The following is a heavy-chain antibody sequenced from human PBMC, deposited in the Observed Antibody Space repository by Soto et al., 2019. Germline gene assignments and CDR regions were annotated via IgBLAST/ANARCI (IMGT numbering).Heavy chain of an antibody. J-gene: IGHJ6*02. CDR3: AKGGQDTKPVYKKSYGMAV. V-gene: IGHV3-23*01. CDR2: ISGSGGNT. CDR1: GFTFGNHA. Sequence: GGSLRLSCAGSGFTFGNHAMSWVRQAPGKGLEWVSGISGSGGNTYYVDSVKGRFTIPRDNPKNTLNLQRSSRRVKDTPAYYGAKGGQDTKPVYKKSYGMAVGGQGTRATVS. D-gene: IGHD1-1*01.